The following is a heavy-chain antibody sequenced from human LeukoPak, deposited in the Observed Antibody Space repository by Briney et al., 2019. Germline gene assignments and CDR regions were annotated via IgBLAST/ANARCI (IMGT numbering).Heavy chain of an antibody. V-gene: IGHV3-7*01. CDR3: GRGDGYLVDH. CDR1: GFSFSDSW. J-gene: IGHJ4*02. D-gene: IGHD5-24*01. Sequence: GGSLRLSCVGSGFSFSDSWMTWVRRAPGKGLEWVANINQGGSERNHVDSVKGRFTISRDDARTSLFLQMNSLRAEDTGVYYCGRGDGYLVDHWGQGTLVTVST. CDR2: INQGGSER.